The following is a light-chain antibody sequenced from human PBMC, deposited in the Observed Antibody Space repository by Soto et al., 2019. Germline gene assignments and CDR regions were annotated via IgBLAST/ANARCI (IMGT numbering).Light chain of an antibody. Sequence: EIVLTQSPGTLSLSPGERATLSCRASQTVISSYLAWYQQKPGQAPRLLIFGASSRATGIQDRFSGSGSGTDFTLTISGLEPDDFALYYCLQYGGSPRTFGQGTKLEIK. CDR3: LQYGGSPRT. CDR2: GAS. J-gene: IGKJ2*01. V-gene: IGKV3-20*01. CDR1: QTVISSY.